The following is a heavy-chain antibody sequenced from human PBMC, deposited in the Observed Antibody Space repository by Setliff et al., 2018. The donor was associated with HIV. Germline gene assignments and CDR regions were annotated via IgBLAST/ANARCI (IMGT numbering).Heavy chain of an antibody. CDR3: ARAYYHHSGAYWSTDYYYSYIDV. Sequence: GGSLRLSCAASGFTFSSYGMHWVRQTPGKGLEWVAVIWYDGSNENYVDSVKGRFTISRDNAKNSLYLQMDSLRAEDTAVYYCARAYYHHSGAYWSTDYYYSYIDVWGKGTTVTVSS. CDR1: GFTFSSYG. CDR2: IWYDGSNE. D-gene: IGHD3-22*01. V-gene: IGHV3-33*01. J-gene: IGHJ6*03.